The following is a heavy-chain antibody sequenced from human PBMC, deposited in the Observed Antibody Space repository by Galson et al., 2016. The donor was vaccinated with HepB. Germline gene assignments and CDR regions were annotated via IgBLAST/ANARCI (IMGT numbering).Heavy chain of an antibody. D-gene: IGHD2-21*02. J-gene: IGHJ3*02. CDR2: IIPVLDIV. V-gene: IGHV1-69*04. Sequence: SVKVSCKASGGIFNNFAITWVRQAPGQGLEWMGRIIPVLDIVNYAQKFQDRVTITADKSSNTAYLELSSLRFEDTAVYYCARARLRHCGGDCPNDSFDMWGPGTKVTVSS. CDR1: GGIFNNFA. CDR3: ARARLRHCGGDCPNDSFDM.